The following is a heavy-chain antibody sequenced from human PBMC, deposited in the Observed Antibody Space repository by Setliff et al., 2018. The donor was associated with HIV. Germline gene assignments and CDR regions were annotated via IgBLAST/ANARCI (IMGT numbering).Heavy chain of an antibody. J-gene: IGHJ4*02. V-gene: IGHV4-39*07. Sequence: SETLSLTCTVSGGSISSSTYYWGWICQPPGKGLEWIASIYQSGSTYYNPSLKSRVIISIDTSKNQFSLKLSSVTAADTAVYYCAILRGYSYGYFFDYWGQGMLVTVSS. CDR3: AILRGYSYGYFFDY. CDR1: GGSISSSTYY. CDR2: IYQSGST. D-gene: IGHD5-18*01.